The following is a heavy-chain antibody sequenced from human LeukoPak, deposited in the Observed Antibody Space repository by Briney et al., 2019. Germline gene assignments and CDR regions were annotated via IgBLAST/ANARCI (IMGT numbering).Heavy chain of an antibody. CDR2: IKRQTEGWAK. D-gene: IGHD1-14*01. V-gene: IGHV3-15*01. Sequence: GGSLRLSCAGSGXSFSDAWLNWVRQTPEKGLEWVARIKRQTEGWAKDYAAPVKGRFTISRDDSKSTVYLQMNSLEIEDTAVYYCSRNADHDWWGQGTLVTVSS. J-gene: IGHJ4*02. CDR1: GXSFSDAW. CDR3: SRNADHDW.